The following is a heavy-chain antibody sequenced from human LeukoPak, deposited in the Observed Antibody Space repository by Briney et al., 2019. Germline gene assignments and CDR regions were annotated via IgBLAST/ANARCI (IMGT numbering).Heavy chain of an antibody. CDR1: GGSFSGYY. V-gene: IGHV4-34*01. D-gene: IGHD3-10*01. CDR2: IYYSGST. CDR3: ARAVLLWFGELLENWFDP. J-gene: IGHJ5*02. Sequence: SETLSLTCAVYGGSFSGYYWSWIRQPPGKGLEWIGSIYYSGSTYYNPSLKSRVTISVDTSKNQFSLKLSSVTAADTAVYYCARAVLLWFGELLENWFDPWGQGTLVTVSS.